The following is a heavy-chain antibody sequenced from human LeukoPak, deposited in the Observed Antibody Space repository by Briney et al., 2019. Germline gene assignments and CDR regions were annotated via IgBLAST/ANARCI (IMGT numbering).Heavy chain of an antibody. CDR3: ARVRDAHSYGHHDAFDI. CDR2: IIPILGIA. J-gene: IGHJ3*02. V-gene: IGHV1-69*04. CDR1: GGTFSSYA. Sequence: GASVKVSCKASGGTFSSYAISWVRQAPGQGLEWMGRIIPILGIANYAQKFQGRVAITADKSTSTAYMELSSLRSEDTAVYYCARVRDAHSYGHHDAFDIWGQGTMVTVSS. D-gene: IGHD5-18*01.